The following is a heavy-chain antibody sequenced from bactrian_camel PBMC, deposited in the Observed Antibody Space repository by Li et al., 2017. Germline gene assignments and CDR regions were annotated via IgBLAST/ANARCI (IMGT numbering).Heavy chain of an antibody. Sequence: QLVVSGGGSALAGGSVRLSCAASGSTLHTYSWFRQAPGKECEGVAAIDKSGSPTYTYSVMGRFTISKDNVKNTLYLQMDNLKLEDTAMYYCAADLYNLQLARSYTYWGQGTQVTVS. V-gene: IGHV3S53*01. D-gene: IGHD7*01. CDR1: GSTLHTY. J-gene: IGHJ4*01. CDR2: IDKSGSP. CDR3: AADLYNLQLARSYTY.